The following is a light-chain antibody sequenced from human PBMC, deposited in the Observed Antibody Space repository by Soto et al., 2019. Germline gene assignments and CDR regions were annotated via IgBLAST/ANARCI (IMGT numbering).Light chain of an antibody. CDR1: RSDVGRYNY. V-gene: IGLV2-14*01. CDR3: NSYTSRYTFV. CDR2: EVT. J-gene: IGLJ1*01. Sequence: QSVLTQPASVSGSPGQSITISCTGTRSDVGRYNYVSWYQQHPGKAPKLLIYEVTYRPSGVSTRFSASKSGSTASLTISGLQPEDEADYYCNSYTSRYTFVLGSGTKLTVL.